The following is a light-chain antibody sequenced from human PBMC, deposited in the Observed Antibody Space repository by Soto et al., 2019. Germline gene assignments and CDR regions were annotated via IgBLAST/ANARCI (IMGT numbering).Light chain of an antibody. Sequence: EVVMTQTPLSLPVTLGQPASISCRSSQSLVHSDGNTYLNWYQKKPGKAPNLLIYDASRLQSGVPSRFSGSGGGTDFTLSISSVQPEDFATYFCQQSYMDPITFGQGT. CDR2: DAS. J-gene: IGKJ5*01. CDR1: QSLVHSDGNTY. V-gene: IGKV2-30*02. CDR3: QQSYMDPIT.